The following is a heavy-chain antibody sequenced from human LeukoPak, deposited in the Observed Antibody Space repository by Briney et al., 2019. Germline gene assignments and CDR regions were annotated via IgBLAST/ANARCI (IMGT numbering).Heavy chain of an antibody. V-gene: IGHV4-61*02. CDR1: GGSISSGSYY. J-gene: IGHJ6*03. CDR3: ARDLDYGWSWYMDV. D-gene: IGHD4-17*01. Sequence: SSETLSLTCTVSGGSISSGSYYWSWIRQPAGKGLEWIGRIYTRGSTNYNPSLKSRVTIAVGTSKNQFSLKLSSVTAADTAVYYCARDLDYGWSWYMDVWGKGTTVTISS. CDR2: IYTRGST.